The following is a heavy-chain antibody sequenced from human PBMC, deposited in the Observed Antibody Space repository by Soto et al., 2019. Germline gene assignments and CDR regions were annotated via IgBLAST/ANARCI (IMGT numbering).Heavy chain of an antibody. V-gene: IGHV1-18*01. CDR2: ISAFNGNT. Sequence: QDQLLQSGAEVKKPGASVTVSCKASGYSFTNYGITWVRQAPGQGREWMGWISAFNGNTHYAQKLQGRVTMTTDASTSTAYMQLRSLRSDDTAVYYCARDRGVAPPVAGNTHYYYYMDVWGKGTPVTVSS. CDR3: ARDRGVAPPVAGNTHYYYYMDV. D-gene: IGHD6-19*01. J-gene: IGHJ6*03. CDR1: GYSFTNYG.